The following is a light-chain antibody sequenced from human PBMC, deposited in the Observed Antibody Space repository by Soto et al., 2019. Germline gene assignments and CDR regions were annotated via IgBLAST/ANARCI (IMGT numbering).Light chain of an antibody. CDR3: QQYAHPPLT. V-gene: IGKV3-20*01. Sequence: PGERATLSCRASQSVLTKLAWYQHKPGQAPRLLVSEVSTRVTGMPDRFSGRGSGTDFTLIISRLEPDDFALYYCQQYAHPPLTFGQGTRLEIK. CDR2: EVS. J-gene: IGKJ5*01. CDR1: QSVLTK.